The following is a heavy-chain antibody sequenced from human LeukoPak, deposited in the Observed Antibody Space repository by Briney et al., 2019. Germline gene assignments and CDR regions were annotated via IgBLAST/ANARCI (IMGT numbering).Heavy chain of an antibody. D-gene: IGHD3-16*02. V-gene: IGHV1-18*01. CDR1: GYTFTNHG. J-gene: IGHJ3*02. Sequence: ASVKVSCKASGYTFTNHGISWVRQAPGQGLEWMGWNSAYNGNTNYAQKVQGGVTMTTDTTTSTAYMELRSLTSDDTAVYYCARARYRYDAFDIWGQGTMVTVSS. CDR2: NSAYNGNT. CDR3: ARARYRYDAFDI.